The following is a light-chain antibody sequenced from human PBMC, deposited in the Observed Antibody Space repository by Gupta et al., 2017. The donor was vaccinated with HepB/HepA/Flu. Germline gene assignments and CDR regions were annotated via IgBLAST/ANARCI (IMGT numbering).Light chain of an antibody. CDR2: QAS. V-gene: IGKV1-5*03. CDR3: QQYGYYRS. Sequence: TLSASVGDRVTITRRASHNINPWLDWYQHRPEKAPKLLMYQASILQRGVPSRFSGSGSGKQFTLTSTSPQPDDSATYYCQQYGYYRSFGQGTKLEIK. CDR1: HNINPW. J-gene: IGKJ2*01.